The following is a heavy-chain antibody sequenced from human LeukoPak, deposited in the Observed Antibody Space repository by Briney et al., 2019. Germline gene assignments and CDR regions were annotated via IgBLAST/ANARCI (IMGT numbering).Heavy chain of an antibody. CDR2: IYYSGST. Sequence: SGTLSLTCTVSAFSISSSSYYWGWLRQPPGKGLEWIGSIYYSGSTYYNPSLKSRVTISVDTSKNQFSLKLSSVTAADTAVYYCARGAYDFWSGYIHYYYYYYYMDVWGKGTTVTVSS. CDR1: AFSISSSSYY. J-gene: IGHJ6*03. CDR3: ARGAYDFWSGYIHYYYYYYYMDV. V-gene: IGHV4-39*07. D-gene: IGHD3-3*01.